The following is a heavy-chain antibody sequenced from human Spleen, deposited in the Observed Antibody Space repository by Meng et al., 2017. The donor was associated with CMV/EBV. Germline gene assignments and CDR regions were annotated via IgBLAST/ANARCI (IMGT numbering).Heavy chain of an antibody. Sequence: ASVKVSCKASGYTFTGYNIHWVRQAPGAGLEWMGWINPNTGDARYAPNFQGRVTLTSDTSISTAYMQLSRLQSDDTAVYYCAREEYQLLIFDYWGQGTLVTISS. J-gene: IGHJ4*02. CDR2: INPNTGDA. CDR3: AREEYQLLIFDY. CDR1: GYTFTGYN. D-gene: IGHD2-2*01. V-gene: IGHV1-2*02.